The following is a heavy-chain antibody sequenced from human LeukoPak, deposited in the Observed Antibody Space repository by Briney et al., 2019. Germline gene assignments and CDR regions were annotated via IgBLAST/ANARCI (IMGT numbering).Heavy chain of an antibody. Sequence: GESLKISCKGSGYSFTSYWIGWVRQMPGKGLEWMGIIYPGDSDTRYRPSFQGQVTISADKSISTAYLQWSSLKASDTAMYYCARQSHYYDSSGSVDYWGQGTLVTVSS. CDR3: ARQSHYYDSSGSVDY. V-gene: IGHV5-51*01. J-gene: IGHJ4*02. CDR2: IYPGDSDT. D-gene: IGHD3-22*01. CDR1: GYSFTSYW.